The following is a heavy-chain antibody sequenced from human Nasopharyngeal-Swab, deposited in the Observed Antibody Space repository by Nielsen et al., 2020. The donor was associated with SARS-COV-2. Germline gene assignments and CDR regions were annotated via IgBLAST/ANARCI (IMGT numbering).Heavy chain of an antibody. J-gene: IGHJ6*03. CDR3: ARTIGASRGYSYGSYYYMDV. Sequence: SETLSLTCTVSGGTISSYYWSWIRQPPGKGLEGIGYIYYRGSTNYNTSLKSRDTISVDTSKNQFSLKLSSVTAADTAVYYCARTIGASRGYSYGSYYYMDVWGKGTTVTVSS. V-gene: IGHV4-59*01. D-gene: IGHD5-18*01. CDR2: IYYRGST. CDR1: GGTISSYY.